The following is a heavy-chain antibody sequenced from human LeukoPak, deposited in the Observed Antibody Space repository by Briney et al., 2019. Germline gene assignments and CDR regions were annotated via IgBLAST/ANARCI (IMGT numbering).Heavy chain of an antibody. CDR3: ATLPGEQQPYDY. CDR1: GFTFSSYE. Sequence: GGSLRLSCAASGFTFSSYEMNWVRQAPGKGLEWVSYISSSGSTIYYADSVKGRFTISRDNAKNSLYLQMNSLRAEDTAVYYCATLPGEQQPYDYWGQGTLVTVSS. D-gene: IGHD6-13*01. CDR2: ISSSGSTI. J-gene: IGHJ4*02. V-gene: IGHV3-48*03.